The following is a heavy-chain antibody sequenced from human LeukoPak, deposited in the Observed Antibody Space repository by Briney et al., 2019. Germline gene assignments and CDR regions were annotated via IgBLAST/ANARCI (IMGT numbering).Heavy chain of an antibody. CDR3: ARDLRDRRWVPFDY. Sequence: ASVKVSCKASGYTFTSYYMHWGRQAPGQGLERMGIINPSGGCTSYAQKFQGRVTMTRDTSTSTVYMELSSLRSEDTAVYYCARDLRDRRWVPFDYWGQGTLVTVSS. CDR1: GYTFTSYY. V-gene: IGHV1-46*01. CDR2: INPSGGCT. D-gene: IGHD4-23*01. J-gene: IGHJ4*02.